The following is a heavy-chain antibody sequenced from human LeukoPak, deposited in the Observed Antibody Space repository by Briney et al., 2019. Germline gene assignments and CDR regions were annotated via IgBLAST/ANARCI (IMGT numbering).Heavy chain of an antibody. CDR2: IYSGGST. CDR1: GFTVSSNY. V-gene: IGHV3-53*01. J-gene: IGHJ4*02. D-gene: IGHD2-15*01. CDR3: AKGVPSLGYCSGGSCYHDY. Sequence: PGGSLRLSCAASGFTVSSNYMSWVRQAPGKGLEWVSVIYSGGSTYYADSVKGRFTISRDNSKNTLYLQMNSLRAEDTAVYYCAKGVPSLGYCSGGSCYHDYWGQGTLVTVSS.